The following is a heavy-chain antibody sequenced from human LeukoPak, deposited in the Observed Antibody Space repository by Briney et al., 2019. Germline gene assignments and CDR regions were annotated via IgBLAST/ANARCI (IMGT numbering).Heavy chain of an antibody. CDR3: ARAQVVWELLGHIDY. J-gene: IGHJ4*02. CDR1: GYIFTSYY. D-gene: IGHD1-26*01. CDR2: INPSGDIT. Sequence: ASVKVSCKASGYIFTSYYMHWVRQAPGQGLEWMGMINPSGDITSYAQKFQGRVTMTRDTSTSTFYMQLSSLRSEDTAVYYCARAQVVWELLGHIDYWGQGTLVTVSS. V-gene: IGHV1-46*01.